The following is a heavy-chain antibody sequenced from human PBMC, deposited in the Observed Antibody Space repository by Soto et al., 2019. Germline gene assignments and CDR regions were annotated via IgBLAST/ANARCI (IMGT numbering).Heavy chain of an antibody. CDR3: ARGIEEMATTTAVWAFDL. J-gene: IGHJ2*01. CDR1: GDTFSSHA. CDR2: IIPFFGTA. Sequence: QVQLVQSGAEVKKPGSSVKVSCKASGDTFSSHAFGWVRQAPGQGLEWVGGIIPFFGTANYAQKFQGRVAITADESTTTVYMELSSLTSEDTSVYYCARGIEEMATTTAVWAFDLWGRGTRVTVSS. D-gene: IGHD1-1*01. V-gene: IGHV1-69*01.